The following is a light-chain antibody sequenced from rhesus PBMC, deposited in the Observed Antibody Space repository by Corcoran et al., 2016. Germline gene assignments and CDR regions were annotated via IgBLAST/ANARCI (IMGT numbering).Light chain of an antibody. CDR3: QQYNSVPRT. CDR2: QAS. CDR1: QGIAGW. V-gene: IGKV1-21*01. Sequence: DIQMTQSPSSLSASVGDRITIKCRASQGIAGWLAWYQQKPGKAPKLLVYQASSLQSGVPPRFSGSGSGTDFTLTISSLPPADFATYYCQQYNSVPRTFGQGTRVEVK. J-gene: IGKJ1*01.